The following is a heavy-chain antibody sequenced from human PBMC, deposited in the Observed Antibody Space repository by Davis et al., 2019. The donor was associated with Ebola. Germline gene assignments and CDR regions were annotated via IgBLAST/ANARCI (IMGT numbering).Heavy chain of an antibody. CDR1: GGSFSGYY. V-gene: IGHV4-34*01. Sequence: SETLSLTCAVYGGSFSGYYWSWIRQPPGKGLEWIGEINHSGSTNYNPSLKSRVTISVDTSKNQFSLKLSSVTAADTAVYYCARGAVLAYSSSWYGDYWGQGTLVTVSS. D-gene: IGHD6-13*01. J-gene: IGHJ4*02. CDR2: INHSGST. CDR3: ARGAVLAYSSSWYGDY.